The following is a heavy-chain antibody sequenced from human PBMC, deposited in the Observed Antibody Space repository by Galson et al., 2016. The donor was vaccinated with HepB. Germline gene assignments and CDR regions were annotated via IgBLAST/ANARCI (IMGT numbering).Heavy chain of an antibody. CDR1: GFTFTGYF. CDR3: ARGGTVGYGGNPGDY. Sequence: SVKVSCKASGFTFTGYFLHWVRQAPGQGLEWMGWINPSNGGTTYAQKFQGRVTMTRDTSISAAYMELKRLTSDDTAVYYCARGGTVGYGGNPGDYWGQGTLVAVSS. V-gene: IGHV1-2*02. J-gene: IGHJ4*02. CDR2: INPSNGGT. D-gene: IGHD4-23*01.